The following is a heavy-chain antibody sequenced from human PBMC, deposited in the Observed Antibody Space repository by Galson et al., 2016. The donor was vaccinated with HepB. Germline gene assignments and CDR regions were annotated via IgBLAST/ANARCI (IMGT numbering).Heavy chain of an antibody. V-gene: IGHV3-23*01. J-gene: IGHJ3*02. Sequence: SLRLSCAASGLTYSSLAMSWVRQAPGKGLEWVSGISGSGGSTYYADSVKGRFTITSDSSLYLQMNSLRVEDTAVYYCASQGYCGGDCYKGLGAFDIWGPGTMVTVSS. CDR3: ASQGYCGGDCYKGLGAFDI. D-gene: IGHD2-21*02. CDR2: ISGSGGST. CDR1: GLTYSSLA.